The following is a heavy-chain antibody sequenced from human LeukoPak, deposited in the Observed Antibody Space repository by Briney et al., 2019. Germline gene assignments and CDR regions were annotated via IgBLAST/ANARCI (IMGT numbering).Heavy chain of an antibody. J-gene: IGHJ5*02. D-gene: IGHD3-10*01. Sequence: SETLSLTCAVYGGSFSGYYWSWIRQPPGKGLEWIGEINHSGSTNYNPSLKSRVTISVDTSKNQFSLKLSSVTAADTAVYYCARARWNYGSGSYYRGYNWFDPWGQGTLVTVSS. V-gene: IGHV4-34*01. CDR3: ARARWNYGSGSYYRGYNWFDP. CDR1: GGSFSGYY. CDR2: INHSGST.